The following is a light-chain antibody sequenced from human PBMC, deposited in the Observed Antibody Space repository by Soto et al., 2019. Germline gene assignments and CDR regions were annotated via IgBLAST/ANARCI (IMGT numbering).Light chain of an antibody. CDR3: QQYYSFPRT. J-gene: IGKJ1*01. CDR2: KAS. Sequence: IQLTQSPSTLSGSVGDRVTITCRASQTISSWLSWYQQNPGKAPKLLIYKASTLQSGVPSRCSGSGSGTDFTLTISCLQSEDFATYYCQQYYSFPRTFGQGTKVDIK. CDR1: QTISSW. V-gene: IGKV1-5*03.